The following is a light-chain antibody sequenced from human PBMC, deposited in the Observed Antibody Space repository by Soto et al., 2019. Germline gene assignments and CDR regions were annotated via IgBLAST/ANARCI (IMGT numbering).Light chain of an antibody. CDR3: QQYDSYRT. CDR2: DVS. CDR1: QNISTS. V-gene: IGKV1-5*01. J-gene: IGKJ1*01. Sequence: DIQMTHSPSTLSASVGDRVTITCRASQNISTSLAWYQQTPEKAPKLLIYDVSTVESGVPSRFSGRGSGTEFSLTISGLESDDFATYYCQQYDSYRTFGRGTKVDIK.